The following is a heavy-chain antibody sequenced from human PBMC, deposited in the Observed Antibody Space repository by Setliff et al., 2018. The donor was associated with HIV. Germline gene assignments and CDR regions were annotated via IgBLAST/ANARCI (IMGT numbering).Heavy chain of an antibody. Sequence: ASVKVSCKASGYRFTGFAIHWVRQAPGQRFEWMGWINAGTGNTKYSQKFQDRVTISRDIHANTAYMELSSLRSEDTAIHYCARSLREYSYGSPDYWGPGTLVTVS. CDR2: INAGTGNT. CDR1: GYRFTGFA. V-gene: IGHV1-3*01. CDR3: ARSLREYSYGSPDY. D-gene: IGHD5-18*01. J-gene: IGHJ4*02.